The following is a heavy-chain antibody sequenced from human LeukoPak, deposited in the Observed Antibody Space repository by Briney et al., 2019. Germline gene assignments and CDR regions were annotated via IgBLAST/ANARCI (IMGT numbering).Heavy chain of an antibody. Sequence: GGSLRLSCAASGFTFSSYGMHWVRQAPGKGLEWVAVISYDGSNKYYADSVKGRFTISRDNSKNTLYLQMNSLRAEDTAVYYCAKAGGYSSGRYKMGAFDIWGRGTMVTVSS. J-gene: IGHJ3*02. CDR2: ISYDGSNK. V-gene: IGHV3-30*18. CDR3: AKAGGYSSGRYKMGAFDI. CDR1: GFTFSSYG. D-gene: IGHD6-19*01.